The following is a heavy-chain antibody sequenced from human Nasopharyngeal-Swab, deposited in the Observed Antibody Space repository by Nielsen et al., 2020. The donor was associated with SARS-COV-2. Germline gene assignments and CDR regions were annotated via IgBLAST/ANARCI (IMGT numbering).Heavy chain of an antibody. CDR2: ISSNSSYI. CDR3: ARGGWEGIAAADTRVY. Sequence: GESLKISCAASGFTFSSYSMNWVCQAPGKGLEWVSSISSNSSYIYYADSVKGRFTISRDNAKNSLYLQMNSLRAEDTAVYYCARGGWEGIAAADTRVYWGQGTLVTVSS. CDR1: GFTFSSYS. V-gene: IGHV3-21*01. J-gene: IGHJ4*02. D-gene: IGHD6-13*01.